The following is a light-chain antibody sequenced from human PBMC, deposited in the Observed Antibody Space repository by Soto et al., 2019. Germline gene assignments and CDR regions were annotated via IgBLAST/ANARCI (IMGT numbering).Light chain of an antibody. V-gene: IGLV2-14*01. J-gene: IGLJ3*02. CDR2: EVN. CDR3: SSYTSSGTWV. Sequence: QSALTQPASVSGSPGQSITISCTGTSSDVGRYNYVSWYQHHPGKAPKLMIYEVNNRPSGDSSRFSGSKSANTASLTISGLQAEDEADYYCSSYTSSGTWVFGGGTKLTVL. CDR1: SSDVGRYNY.